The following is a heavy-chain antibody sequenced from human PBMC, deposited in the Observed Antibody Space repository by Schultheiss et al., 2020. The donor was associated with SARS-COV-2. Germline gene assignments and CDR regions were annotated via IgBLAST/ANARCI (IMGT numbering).Heavy chain of an antibody. CDR3: ARVDYDILTGYYDYDYYYYMDV. J-gene: IGHJ6*03. CDR2: IKQDGSEK. V-gene: IGHV3-7*01. Sequence: GGSLRLSCAASGFTFSSYWMSWVRQAPGKGLEWVANIKQDGSEKYYVDSVKGRFTISRDNAKNSLYLQMNSLRAEDTAVYYCARVDYDILTGYYDYDYYYYMDVWGKGTTVTVSS. D-gene: IGHD3-9*01. CDR1: GFTFSSYW.